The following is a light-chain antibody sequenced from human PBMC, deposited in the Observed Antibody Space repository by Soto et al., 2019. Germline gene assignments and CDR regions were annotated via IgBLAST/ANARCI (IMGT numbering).Light chain of an antibody. CDR2: GVS. J-gene: IGKJ1*01. Sequence: EIVLTQSPGTLSLSPGQRATLSCRASQRLSASDIAWYQQKPGQAPKFLIYGVSSRATGIPDRFSGSGSGTDFTLTISRLEPEDFAVYYCQQYGSSGTFGQGTKVDNK. CDR1: QRLSASD. CDR3: QQYGSSGT. V-gene: IGKV3-20*01.